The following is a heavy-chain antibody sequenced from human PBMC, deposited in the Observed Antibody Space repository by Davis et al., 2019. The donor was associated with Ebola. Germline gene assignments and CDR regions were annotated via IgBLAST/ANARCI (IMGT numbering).Heavy chain of an antibody. J-gene: IGHJ4*02. CDR1: GFTFSSYA. Sequence: GESLKISCAASGFTFSSYAMHWVRQAPGKGLEWVAVISYDGSNKYYGDSVKGRFTISRDNSNNLLYLQMNSPRAEDTAVYYCAIPDCSGANCYSVYIKNWGQGTLVTVSS. CDR3: AIPDCSGANCYSVYIKN. D-gene: IGHD2-15*01. V-gene: IGHV3-30-3*01. CDR2: ISYDGSNK.